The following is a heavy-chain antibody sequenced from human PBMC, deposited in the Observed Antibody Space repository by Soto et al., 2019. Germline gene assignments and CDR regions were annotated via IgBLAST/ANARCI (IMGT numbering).Heavy chain of an antibody. D-gene: IGHD3-16*01. V-gene: IGHV1-69*13. Sequence: SVQVSCKASGGTFSSYSISWVRQAPGQGLEWMGGIIPIFGTANYAQKFQGRVTITADESTSTAYMELSSLRSEDTAVYYCARGRSYTWALDYWGQGTLVTVYS. J-gene: IGHJ4*02. CDR2: IIPIFGTA. CDR1: GGTFSSYS. CDR3: ARGRSYTWALDY.